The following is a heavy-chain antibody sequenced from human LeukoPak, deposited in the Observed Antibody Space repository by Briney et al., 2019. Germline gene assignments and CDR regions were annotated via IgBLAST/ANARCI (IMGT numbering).Heavy chain of an antibody. CDR3: ARDRIMIFGVVMYYNWFDP. CDR2: IIPIFGTA. CDR1: GGTFSSYA. D-gene: IGHD3-3*01. Sequence: SVKVSCKASGGTFSSYAISWVRQAPGQGLEWMGGIIPIFGTANYAQKFQGRVTITTDESTSTAYMELSSLRSEDTAVYYCARDRIMIFGVVMYYNWFDPWGQGTLVTVSS. J-gene: IGHJ5*02. V-gene: IGHV1-69*05.